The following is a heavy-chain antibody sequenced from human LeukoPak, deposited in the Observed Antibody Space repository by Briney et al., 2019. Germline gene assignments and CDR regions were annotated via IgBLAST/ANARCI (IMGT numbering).Heavy chain of an antibody. V-gene: IGHV4-34*01. Sequence: SETLSLTCAVYGGSFSGYYWSWIRQPPGKGLEWIGEINHSGSTNYNPSLKSRVTMSVDTSKNQFSLKLSSVTAADTAVYYCARSELWGDYVGYWGQGALVTVSS. D-gene: IGHD2-21*01. CDR2: INHSGST. CDR3: ARSELWGDYVGY. CDR1: GGSFSGYY. J-gene: IGHJ4*02.